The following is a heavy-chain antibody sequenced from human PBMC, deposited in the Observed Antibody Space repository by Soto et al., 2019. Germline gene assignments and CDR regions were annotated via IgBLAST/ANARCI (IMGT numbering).Heavy chain of an antibody. J-gene: IGHJ6*02. CDR1: GFTFGDYT. CDR2: IRSKAYGGTT. Sequence: GGSLRLSCTASGFTFGDYTMAWFRQAPGGGLEWVSFIRSKAYGGTTEYAASVKGRFTISRDDSKGIAYLQMNRLQSEDTAVYYCARDVASYDYGDFYGMDVWGQGTTVTVSS. V-gene: IGHV3-49*03. D-gene: IGHD4-17*01. CDR3: ARDVASYDYGDFYGMDV.